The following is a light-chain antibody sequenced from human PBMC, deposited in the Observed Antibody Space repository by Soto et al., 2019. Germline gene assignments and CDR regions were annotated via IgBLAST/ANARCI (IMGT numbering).Light chain of an antibody. J-gene: IGLJ1*01. CDR3: SSYTSSSTLD. CDR1: SSDVGGYNY. Sequence: QSALTQPASVSGSPGQSITISCTGTSSDVGGYNYVSWYQQHPGKAPKLMIYEVSNRPSGVSNRFSGSKSGNTASLTISGLQAEDEADYYCSSYTSSSTLDFGTGTKVTV. CDR2: EVS. V-gene: IGLV2-14*01.